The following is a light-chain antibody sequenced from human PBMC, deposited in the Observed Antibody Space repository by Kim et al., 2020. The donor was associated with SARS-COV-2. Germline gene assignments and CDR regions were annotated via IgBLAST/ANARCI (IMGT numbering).Light chain of an antibody. CDR2: EDT. Sequence: SVSPGQTASITCSGDKLGNKYTCWYQQKPGQSPVLVIYEDTKRPSGIPERFSASDSGNTATLTISGTQAMDEADYYCQAWDRSTVVFGGGTQLTVL. CDR3: QAWDRSTVV. V-gene: IGLV3-1*01. J-gene: IGLJ2*01. CDR1: KLGNKY.